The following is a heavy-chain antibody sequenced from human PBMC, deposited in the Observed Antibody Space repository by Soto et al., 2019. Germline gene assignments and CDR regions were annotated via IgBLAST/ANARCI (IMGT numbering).Heavy chain of an antibody. D-gene: IGHD3-22*01. CDR1: GITISNYP. CDR3: VKDDGGYPSTAPL. CDR2: ISGSGDRT. V-gene: IGHV3-23*01. J-gene: IGHJ4*02. Sequence: EVQLLESGGGLVQPGGSLRLSCAASGITISNYPMSWVRQAPGKGLDWVSGISGSGDRTYYADSAKGRFTISKDISKNSLSLQLDSLGVEDTDVYFCVKDDGGYPSTAPLWGQGTLVTVSS.